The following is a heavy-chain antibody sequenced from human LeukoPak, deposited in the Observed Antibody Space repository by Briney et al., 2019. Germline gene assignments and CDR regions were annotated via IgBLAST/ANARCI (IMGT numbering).Heavy chain of an antibody. J-gene: IGHJ4*02. Sequence: GASVKVSCKASGYTFTSYAMNWVRQAPGQGLEWMGWISAYNGNTNYAQKLQGRVTMTTDTSTSTAYMELRSLRSDDTAVYYCARASRYTRSTVTAHWGQGTLVTVSS. V-gene: IGHV1-18*01. D-gene: IGHD4-17*01. CDR3: ARASRYTRSTVTAH. CDR2: ISAYNGNT. CDR1: GYTFTSYA.